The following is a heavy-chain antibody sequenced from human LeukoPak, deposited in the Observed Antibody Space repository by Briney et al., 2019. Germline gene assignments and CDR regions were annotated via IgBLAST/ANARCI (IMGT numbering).Heavy chain of an antibody. V-gene: IGHV3-13*01. Sequence: RGSLRLSCAASGFTFSSYDMHWVRQATGKGLEWVSAIGTAGDTYYPGSVKGRFTISRENAKNSLYLQMNSLRAGDAAVYYCARDLRLGGPHTVEYYYYYYGMDVWGQGTTVTVSS. J-gene: IGHJ6*02. CDR1: GFTFSSYD. D-gene: IGHD3-16*01. CDR3: ARDLRLGGPHTVEYYYYYYGMDV. CDR2: IGTAGDT.